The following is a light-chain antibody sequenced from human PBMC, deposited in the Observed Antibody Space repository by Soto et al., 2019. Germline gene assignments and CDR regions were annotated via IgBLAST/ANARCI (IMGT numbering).Light chain of an antibody. Sequence: QSVLTQPASVSGSPGQSITISCTGTSSDVGSYNLVSWYKQHPGKAPKLMIYEVSKRPSGVANRFSGSKSGNTASLTISGLQAEDEADYYCCSYAGSSTLWVFAGGPKLTVL. CDR2: EVS. CDR3: CSYAGSSTLWV. J-gene: IGLJ3*02. CDR1: SSDVGSYNL. V-gene: IGLV2-23*02.